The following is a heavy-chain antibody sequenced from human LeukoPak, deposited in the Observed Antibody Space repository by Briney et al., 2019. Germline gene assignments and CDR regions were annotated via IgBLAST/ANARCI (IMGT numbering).Heavy chain of an antibody. CDR1: GFTFSSYT. D-gene: IGHD1-14*01. J-gene: IGHJ4*02. Sequence: GGSLRLSCAASGFTFSSYTMNWVRQAPGKGLEWVSAISGSGGSTYYADSVKGRFTISRDNSKNTLYLQMNSLRAEDTAVYYCAKSRNSPGTFDYWGQGTLVTVSS. CDR3: AKSRNSPGTFDY. V-gene: IGHV3-23*01. CDR2: ISGSGGST.